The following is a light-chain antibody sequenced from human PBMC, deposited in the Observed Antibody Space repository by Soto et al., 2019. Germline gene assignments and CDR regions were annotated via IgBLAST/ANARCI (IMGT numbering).Light chain of an antibody. CDR3: QQYNDYSWT. Sequence: IPLTPSPSSLSASVGDSVTLTCPASQGISRYLSWYQQKPGRAPKLLISAASTLQSGVPARFSGSGSGTEFTLTISSLQPDDVAIYYCQQYNDYSWTFGQGTKVDIK. V-gene: IGKV1-9*01. CDR1: QGISRY. J-gene: IGKJ1*01. CDR2: AAS.